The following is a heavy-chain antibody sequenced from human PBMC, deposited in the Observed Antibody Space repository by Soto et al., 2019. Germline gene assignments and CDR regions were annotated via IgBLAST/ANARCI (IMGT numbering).Heavy chain of an antibody. CDR3: ARGPPFGY. CDR2: IYHSGST. D-gene: IGHD3-10*01. CDR1: GGSISSGCYS. Sequence: SETLSLTCAVSGGSISSGCYSWSWIRQPPGKGLEWIGYIYHSGSTYYNPSLKSRVTISVDRSKNQFSLKLSSVTAADTAVYYCARGPPFGYWGQGTLVTVFS. J-gene: IGHJ4*02. V-gene: IGHV4-30-2*01.